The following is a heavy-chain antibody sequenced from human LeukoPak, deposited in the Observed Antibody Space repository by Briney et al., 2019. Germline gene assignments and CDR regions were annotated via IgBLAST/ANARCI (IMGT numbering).Heavy chain of an antibody. CDR1: GGSISSSSYY. CDR3: ARGYSSGFPDYFDY. Sequence: PSETLSLTCTVSGGSISSSSYYWGWIRQPPGKGLEWIGSIYYSGSTYYNPSLKSRVTISVDTSKNQFSLKLSSVTAADTAVYYCARGYSSGFPDYFDYWGQGTLVTVSS. V-gene: IGHV4-39*07. CDR2: IYYSGST. D-gene: IGHD6-19*01. J-gene: IGHJ4*02.